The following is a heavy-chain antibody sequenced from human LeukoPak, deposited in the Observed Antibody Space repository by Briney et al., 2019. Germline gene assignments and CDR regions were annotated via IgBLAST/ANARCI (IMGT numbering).Heavy chain of an antibody. CDR2: FYYSRST. Sequence: SETLSLTCTVSGGSISSGAYYWSWIRQHPGKGLEWIGYFYYSRSTSYNPSLKSRVSISADTSKNQLSLKLTSVTAADTAVYFCARGPTGSSPFDYWGQGALVTASS. V-gene: IGHV4-31*03. CDR3: ARGPTGSSPFDY. CDR1: GGSISSGAYY. J-gene: IGHJ4*02. D-gene: IGHD1-26*01.